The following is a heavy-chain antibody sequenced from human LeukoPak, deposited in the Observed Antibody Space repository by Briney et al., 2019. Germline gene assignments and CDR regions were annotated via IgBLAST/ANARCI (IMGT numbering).Heavy chain of an antibody. D-gene: IGHD6-19*01. CDR1: GGSISSYY. V-gene: IGHV4-59*12. J-gene: IGHJ6*03. CDR2: IYYSGST. Sequence: SETLSLTCTVSGGSISSYYWSWIRQPPGKGLEWIGYIYYSGSTNYNSSFKSRVTTSIDTSKNQFSLRLSSVTAADTAVYYCARVWGYSSGWYYYYYYMDVWGKGTTVTVSS. CDR3: ARVWGYSSGWYYYYYYMDV.